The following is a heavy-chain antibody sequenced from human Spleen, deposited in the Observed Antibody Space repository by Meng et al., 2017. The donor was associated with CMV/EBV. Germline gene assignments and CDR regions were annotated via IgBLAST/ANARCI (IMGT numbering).Heavy chain of an antibody. V-gene: IGHV3-9*01. CDR3: AKGPGYQAAKFYFDY. J-gene: IGHJ4*02. Sequence: SLKISCAGSGFNFGNHAMHWVRQAPGKGLEWVSSISWNSGNMGYADSVEGRFTISRDNAKKSVYLQMTSLRPEDTALYYCAKGPGYQAAKFYFDYWGQGTLVTVSS. D-gene: IGHD6-25*01. CDR1: GFNFGNHA. CDR2: ISWNSGNM.